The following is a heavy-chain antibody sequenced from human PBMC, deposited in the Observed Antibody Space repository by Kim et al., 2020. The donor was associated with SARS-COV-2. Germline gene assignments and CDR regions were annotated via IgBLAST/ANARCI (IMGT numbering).Heavy chain of an antibody. D-gene: IGHD3-22*01. CDR3: TAYFYDSTGDVFDI. CDR2: ISSAENRK. J-gene: IGHJ3*02. V-gene: IGHV3-30*03. CDR1: GFNLSTYG. Sequence: GGSLRLSCVASGFNLSTYGIHWVRQAPGKGLEWVALISSAENRKFFTDSVRGRVSVSRDNSKNTVFLQMNSLRAEDTALYYCTAYFYDSTGDVFDIWGQGTMVSVSS.